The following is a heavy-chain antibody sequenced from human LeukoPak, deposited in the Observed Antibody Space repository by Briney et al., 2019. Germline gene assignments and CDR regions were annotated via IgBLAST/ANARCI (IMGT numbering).Heavy chain of an antibody. CDR3: ARDLYYYGSGSLFDY. D-gene: IGHD3-10*01. CDR1: GFTSSSYW. V-gene: IGHV3-7*01. J-gene: IGHJ4*02. Sequence: GGSLRLSCAASGFTSSSYWMSWVRQAPGKGLEWVANIKQDGSEKYYVDSVKCRFTISRDNAKNSLYLQMNSLRAEDTAVYYCARDLYYYGSGSLFDYWGQGTLVTVSS. CDR2: IKQDGSEK.